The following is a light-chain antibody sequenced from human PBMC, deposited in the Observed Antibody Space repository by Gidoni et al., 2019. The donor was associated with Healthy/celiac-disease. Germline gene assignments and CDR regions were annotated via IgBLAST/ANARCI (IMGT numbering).Light chain of an antibody. J-gene: IGKJ4*01. CDR2: GAS. CDR3: QQYHNWPLT. V-gene: IGKV3-15*01. Sequence: EIVMTHSPATLSVSPGERAILSCRASQSVSSNLAWYQQKPGQAPRLLIYGASSRATAIPDRFSGSGSGTEFTLTISSLQSEDFAVYYCQQYHNWPLTFGGGTKVEIK. CDR1: QSVSSN.